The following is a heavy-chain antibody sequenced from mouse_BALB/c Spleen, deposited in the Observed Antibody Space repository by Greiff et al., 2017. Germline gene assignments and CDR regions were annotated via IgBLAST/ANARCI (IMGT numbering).Heavy chain of an antibody. V-gene: IGHV1-69*02. CDR2: IDTSDSYT. D-gene: IGHD2-10*02. CDR1: GYTFNSDW. J-gene: IGHJ1*01. Sequence: QVQLQQSGAELVKPGASVKLSCKASGYTFNSDWMHWVKQRPGQGLEWIGEIDTSDSYTNYNQKFKDKATLIVDKSSNTAYMQLSSLTSEDSADDYCARGYDNYPSYWYFDVWGAGTTVTVSS. CDR3: ARGYDNYPSYWYFDV.